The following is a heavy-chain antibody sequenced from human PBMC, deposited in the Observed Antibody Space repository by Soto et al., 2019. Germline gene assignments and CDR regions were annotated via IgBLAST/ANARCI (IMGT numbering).Heavy chain of an antibody. V-gene: IGHV3-30-3*01. CDR3: ARDFRTKREVAGLFDY. J-gene: IGHJ4*02. Sequence: GGSLRLSCAASGFTFSSYAMHWVRQAPGKGLEWVAVISYDGSNKYYADSVKGRFTISRDNSKNTLYLQMNSLRAEDTAVYYCARDFRTKREVAGLFDYWGPGPLVTLSS. CDR2: ISYDGSNK. CDR1: GFTFSSYA. D-gene: IGHD6-19*01.